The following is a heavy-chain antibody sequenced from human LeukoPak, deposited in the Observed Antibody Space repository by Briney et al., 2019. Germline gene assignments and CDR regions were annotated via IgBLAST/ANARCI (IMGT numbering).Heavy chain of an antibody. CDR3: ARLAIPRLYFDY. CDR1: GGSISSSSYY. J-gene: IGHJ4*02. V-gene: IGHV4-39*07. Sequence: SETLSLTCTVSGGSISSSSYYWGWIRQPPGKGLEWIGSIYYSGSTYYNPSLKSRVTISVDTSKNQFSLKLSSVTAADTAVYYCARLAIPRLYFDYWGQGTLVTVSS. CDR2: IYYSGST. D-gene: IGHD3-16*01.